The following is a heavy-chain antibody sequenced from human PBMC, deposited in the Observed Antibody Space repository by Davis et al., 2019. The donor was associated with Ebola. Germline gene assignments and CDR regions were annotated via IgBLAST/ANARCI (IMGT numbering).Heavy chain of an antibody. D-gene: IGHD3-3*01. CDR2: VTYNENT. CDR1: GGSINTYY. V-gene: IGHV4-59*08. Sequence: MPGGSLRLSCTVSGGSINTYYWNWIRQPPGKGLEWIGYVTYNENTNYNPSLKSRVTISVDTSKNQFSLKLSSVTAADTAVYYCARHDYDFWSGYYAETWFDPWGQGTLVTVSS. CDR3: ARHDYDFWSGYYAETWFDP. J-gene: IGHJ5*02.